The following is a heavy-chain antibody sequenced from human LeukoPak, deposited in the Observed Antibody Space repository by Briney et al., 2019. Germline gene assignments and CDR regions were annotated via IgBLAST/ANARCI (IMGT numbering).Heavy chain of an antibody. CDR2: ISSSSSNT. Sequence: TGGSLKLSCAAPGFNLIEYYMTWIRQAPGKGLEWISYISSSSSNTNYADSVKGRFTIARDNAKNSLYLQMNSLSAEDTAVYYCARVQVIDGSSWYERGYFDYWGQGTLVAVSS. J-gene: IGHJ4*02. CDR3: ARVQVIDGSSWYERGYFDY. D-gene: IGHD6-13*01. V-gene: IGHV3-11*06. CDR1: GFNLIEYY.